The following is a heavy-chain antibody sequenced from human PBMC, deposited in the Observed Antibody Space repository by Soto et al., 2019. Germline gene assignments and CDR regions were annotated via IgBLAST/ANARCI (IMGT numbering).Heavy chain of an antibody. Sequence: EVQLVESGGGLVQPGGSLRISCTVSGFSFSSYWMSWVRQAPGKGLEWVASIKQDESEKYYVDSVKGRFTISRDNVGDSLFLQMNSLSADDTAVYFCVRDVAFDYVNWGQGTLVTVSS. CDR3: VRDVAFDYVN. CDR2: IKQDESEK. J-gene: IGHJ4*02. V-gene: IGHV3-7*01. CDR1: GFSFSSYW. D-gene: IGHD3-16*01.